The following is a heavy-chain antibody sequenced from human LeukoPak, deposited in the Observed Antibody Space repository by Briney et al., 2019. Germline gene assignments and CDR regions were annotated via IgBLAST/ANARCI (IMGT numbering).Heavy chain of an antibody. D-gene: IGHD6-13*01. J-gene: IGHJ5*02. V-gene: IGHV4-4*09. Sequence: SETLSLTCTVSGASISSYYWSWIRQPPGKGLEWIGXIXXXGXTNYNPSLKSRVTISVDSSKNQFSLKLSSVTAADTAVYYCAXXXXPAVHAQQLAXXXXWFDPWGQGTLVTVSS. CDR3: AXXXXPAVHAQQLAXXXXWFDP. CDR2: IXXXGXT. CDR1: GASISSYY.